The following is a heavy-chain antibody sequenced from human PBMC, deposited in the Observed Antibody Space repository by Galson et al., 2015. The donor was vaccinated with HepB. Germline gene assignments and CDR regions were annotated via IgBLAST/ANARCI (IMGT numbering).Heavy chain of an antibody. V-gene: IGHV5-51*03. CDR2: IYPGDSDT. Sequence: QSGAEVKKPGESLKISCKGSGSSFTSYWIGWVRQMPGKGLEWMGIIYPGDSDTRYSPSFQGQVTISADKSISTAYLQWSSLKASDTAMYYCARSLIAPLYYYYMDVWGKGTTVTVSS. CDR1: GSSFTSYW. D-gene: IGHD3-16*01. J-gene: IGHJ6*03. CDR3: ARSLIAPLYYYYMDV.